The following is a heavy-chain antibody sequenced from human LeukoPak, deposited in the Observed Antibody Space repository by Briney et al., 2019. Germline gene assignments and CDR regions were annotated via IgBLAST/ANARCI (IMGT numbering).Heavy chain of an antibody. CDR3: ARQYMTSAPFDY. Sequence: GESLKISCSGSGYSFPIYWIGWVRQMPGKGLEWMGIIYPADSDTRYSPPFQGQVTISADKSISTAYLQWSSLKASDTAMYYCARQYMTSAPFDYWGQGTQVTVSS. D-gene: IGHD3-16*01. CDR1: GYSFPIYW. CDR2: IYPADSDT. V-gene: IGHV5-51*01. J-gene: IGHJ4*02.